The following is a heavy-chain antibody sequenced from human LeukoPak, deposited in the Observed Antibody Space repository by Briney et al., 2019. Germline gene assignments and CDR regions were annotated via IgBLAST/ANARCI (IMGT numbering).Heavy chain of an antibody. V-gene: IGHV1-46*01. CDR2: INPSGGST. J-gene: IGHJ5*02. D-gene: IGHD3-10*01. Sequence: ASVKVSCKASGYTFTSYYMHWVRQAPGQGLEWMGIINPSGGSTSYAQKFQGRVTMTRNTSISTAYMELSSLRSEDTAVYYCARASGSGRNWFDPWGQGTLVTVSS. CDR3: ARASGSGRNWFDP. CDR1: GYTFTSYY.